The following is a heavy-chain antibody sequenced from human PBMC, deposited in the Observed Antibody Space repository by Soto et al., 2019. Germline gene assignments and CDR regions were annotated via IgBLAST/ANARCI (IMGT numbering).Heavy chain of an antibody. Sequence: EVQLVESGGGSVQPGGSLRLSCAASGFTFSDHYMDWVRQAPGKGLEWAGRIRNRANSYGTDYAAAVKGRFTISRDDSRNSLYLQMSRMRTEDTAVYYCVRVRLGASNCVFDYWGQGTLFTVSS. D-gene: IGHD4-4*01. V-gene: IGHV3-72*01. J-gene: IGHJ4*02. CDR2: IRNRANSYGT. CDR1: GFTFSDHY. CDR3: VRVRLGASNCVFDY.